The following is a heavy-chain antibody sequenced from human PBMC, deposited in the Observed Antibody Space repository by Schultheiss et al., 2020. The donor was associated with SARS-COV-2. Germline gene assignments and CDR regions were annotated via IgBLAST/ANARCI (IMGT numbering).Heavy chain of an antibody. Sequence: GGSLRLSCAASGFTFSSYGMHWVRQAPGKGLEWVSAISGSGGSTYYADSVKGRFTISRDNAKNSLYLQMNSLRAEDTAVYYCARAGPGIAAAGVFDYWGQGTLVTVSS. V-gene: IGHV3-21*01. J-gene: IGHJ4*02. CDR1: GFTFSSYG. CDR2: ISGSGGST. D-gene: IGHD6-13*01. CDR3: ARAGPGIAAAGVFDY.